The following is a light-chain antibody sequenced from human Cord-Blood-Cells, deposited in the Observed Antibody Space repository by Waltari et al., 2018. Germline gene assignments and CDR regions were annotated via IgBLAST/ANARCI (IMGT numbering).Light chain of an antibody. V-gene: IGKV1-39*01. CDR1: QSISSY. CDR3: QQSYSTPVT. Sequence: DIQMTQSPSSLSASVGDRVTITCRASQSISSYLNWYQQKPGKAPKLLIYADSSLQSGVPSRFSGSGSGTDFTLTISSLQPEDFATYYCQQSYSTPVTFGQGTKVEIK. CDR2: ADS. J-gene: IGKJ1*01.